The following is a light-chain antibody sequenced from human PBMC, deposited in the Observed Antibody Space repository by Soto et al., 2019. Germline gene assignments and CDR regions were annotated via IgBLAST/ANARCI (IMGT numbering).Light chain of an antibody. CDR3: QKYDNGPFP. V-gene: IGKV1-27*01. CDR2: AAS. Sequence: DIQMTQSPSSLSASVGDRVTITCRATQGISHYLAWYQQRPGGVPKLLIHAASTLHSGVSSRFSGSGSETEFTLSISILQPEDVGTSYCQKYDNGPFPFGPGTKVDL. J-gene: IGKJ3*01. CDR1: QGISHY.